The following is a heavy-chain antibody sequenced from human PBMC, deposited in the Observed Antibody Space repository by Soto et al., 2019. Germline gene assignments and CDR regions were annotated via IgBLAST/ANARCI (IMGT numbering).Heavy chain of an antibody. J-gene: IGHJ3*02. CDR1: GFTFSSYG. CDR3: AKTLPGAYYYDSSGSGAFDI. V-gene: IGHV3-30*18. Sequence: GGSLRLSCAASGFTFSSYGMHWVRQAPGKGLEWVAVISYDGSNKYYADSVKGRFTISRDNSKNTLYLQMNSLRAEDTAVYYCAKTLPGAYYYDSSGSGAFDIWGQGTMVTVSS. D-gene: IGHD3-22*01. CDR2: ISYDGSNK.